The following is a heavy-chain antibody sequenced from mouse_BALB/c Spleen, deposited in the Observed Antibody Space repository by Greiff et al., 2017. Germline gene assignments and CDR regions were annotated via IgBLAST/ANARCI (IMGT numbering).Heavy chain of an antibody. Sequence: EVQLQQSGPELVKPGASVKMSCKASGYTFTSYVMHWVKQKPGQGLEWIGYINPYNDGTKYNEKFKGKATLTSDKSSSTAYMELSSLTSEDSAVYYCARFYYGSSNYWYFDVWGAGTTVTVSS. V-gene: IGHV1-14*01. D-gene: IGHD1-1*01. CDR1: GYTFTSYV. CDR3: ARFYYGSSNYWYFDV. J-gene: IGHJ1*01. CDR2: INPYNDGT.